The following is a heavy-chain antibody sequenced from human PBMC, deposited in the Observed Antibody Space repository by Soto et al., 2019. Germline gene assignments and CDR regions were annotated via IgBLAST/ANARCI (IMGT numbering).Heavy chain of an antibody. V-gene: IGHV3-23*01. CDR1: GFTFSRYV. CDR3: AKEMGDSYDSSGYRFDR. CDR2: ISGSGGNT. Sequence: GSLRLSCAASGFTFSRYVMSWVRQAPWKGLEWVSAISGSGGNTYYADSVKGRFTISRDNSKNTLFLQMNSLRAEDTALYFCAKEMGDSYDSSGYRFDRWGKRTLVIV. J-gene: IGHJ5*02. D-gene: IGHD3-22*01.